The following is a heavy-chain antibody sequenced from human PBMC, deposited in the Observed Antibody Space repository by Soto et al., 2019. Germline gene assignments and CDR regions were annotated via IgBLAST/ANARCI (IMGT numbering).Heavy chain of an antibody. CDR1: GFTFSSYA. V-gene: IGHV3-30-3*01. D-gene: IGHD5-18*01. Sequence: QVQLVESGGAVVQPGRSLRLSCAASGFTFSSYAMHWVRQAPGKGLEWVAVISYDGSKKYYADSVKGRFTISRDNSKNTLYLQMNSLRAADTAVYYCARGQRGYSYGPAPFDYCGQGTLVTVCS. CDR2: ISYDGSKK. CDR3: ARGQRGYSYGPAPFDY. J-gene: IGHJ4*02.